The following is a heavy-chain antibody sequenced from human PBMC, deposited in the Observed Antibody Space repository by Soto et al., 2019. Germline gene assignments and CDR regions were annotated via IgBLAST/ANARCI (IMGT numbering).Heavy chain of an antibody. CDR3: ARDNHYGGKISGSFGD. CDR1: GYTFTSYG. D-gene: IGHD4-17*01. J-gene: IGHJ4*02. CDR2: ISAYNGNT. Sequence: ASVKVSCKASGYTFTSYGISWVRQAPGQGLEWMGWISAYNGNTIYAQKLQGRVTMTTDTSTSTAYMELRSLRSDDTAVYYCARDNHYGGKISGSFGDWGQGTLVTVSS. V-gene: IGHV1-18*01.